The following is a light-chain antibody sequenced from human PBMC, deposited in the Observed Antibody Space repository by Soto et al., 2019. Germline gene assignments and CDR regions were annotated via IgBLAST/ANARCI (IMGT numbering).Light chain of an antibody. Sequence: DIQMTHSPSSLSASVGDRVTITCRASQSISSCLNWYQQKPVKAPKLLIYAASSLQSGVPSRFSGSGSGTDFTLTISSLQPEDFATYYCQQSYSTPITFGQGTRLEIK. V-gene: IGKV1-39*01. J-gene: IGKJ5*01. CDR3: QQSYSTPIT. CDR2: AAS. CDR1: QSISSC.